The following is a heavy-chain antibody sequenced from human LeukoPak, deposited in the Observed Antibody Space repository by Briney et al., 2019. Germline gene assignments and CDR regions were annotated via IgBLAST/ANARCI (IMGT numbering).Heavy chain of an antibody. CDR3: AKDAARLVRQGYFDY. V-gene: IGHV3-23*01. CDR2: ISGSGSST. D-gene: IGHD6-13*01. CDR1: GFTFSSYE. J-gene: IGHJ4*02. Sequence: GGSLRLSCAASGFTFSSYEMNWVRQAPGKGLEWVSGISGSGSSTYYADSVKGRFTISRDNSKNTLYLQMNSLRAEDTALYYCAKDAARLVRQGYFDYWGQGTLLTVSS.